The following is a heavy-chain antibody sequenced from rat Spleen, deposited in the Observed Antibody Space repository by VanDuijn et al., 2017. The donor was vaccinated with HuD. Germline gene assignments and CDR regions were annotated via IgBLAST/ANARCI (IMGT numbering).Heavy chain of an antibody. CDR2: IIYDGSST. V-gene: IGHV5-29*01. D-gene: IGHD1-9*01. CDR1: GFTFSDYG. Sequence: EVQLVESGGGLVQPGRSLKLSCAASGFTFSDYGVAWVRQAPTTGLEWVATIIYDGSSTYYRDVVKGRFTISRDNAKSTLSLQMDSLRSEDTATYYCARRHYGYTDYFDYWGQGVMVTVSS. J-gene: IGHJ2*01. CDR3: ARRHYGYTDYFDY.